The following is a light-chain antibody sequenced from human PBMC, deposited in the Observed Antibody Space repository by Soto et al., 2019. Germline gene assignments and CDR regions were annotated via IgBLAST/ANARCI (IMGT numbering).Light chain of an antibody. Sequence: QSALTQPPSASGSPGQSVTISCTGTSSDIGAYNYVSWFQQHPGEAPKLIISEVNKRPSGVPDRFSGSKSGNTASLTVSGLQGEDEGDYYCTSYGGRDNLMFGGGSKVTVL. CDR1: SSDIGAYNY. V-gene: IGLV2-8*01. CDR2: EVN. CDR3: TSYGGRDNLM. J-gene: IGLJ3*02.